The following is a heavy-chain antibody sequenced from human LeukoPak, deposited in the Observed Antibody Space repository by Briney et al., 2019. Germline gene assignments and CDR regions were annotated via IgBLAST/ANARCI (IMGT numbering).Heavy chain of an antibody. Sequence: ASVKVSCKASGYTFTRHYMHWVRQAPGQGLEWMGIINPSGGSTNYAQKFRGRVTMTRDTSTSTVYMELSTLRSEDTAVYYCASWGGEAKNGLWSGPFDYWGQGTLVTVSS. V-gene: IGHV1-46*01. J-gene: IGHJ4*02. CDR1: GYTFTRHY. D-gene: IGHD3-3*01. CDR3: ASWGGEAKNGLWSGPFDY. CDR2: INPSGGST.